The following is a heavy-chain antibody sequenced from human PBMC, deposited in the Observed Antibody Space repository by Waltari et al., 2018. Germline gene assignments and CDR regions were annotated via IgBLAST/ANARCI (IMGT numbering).Heavy chain of an antibody. D-gene: IGHD6-19*01. Sequence: EVQLVESGGGLVQPGGSLRLSCAASGFTFSSYSMNWVRQAPGKGLEWVSYISSSSSTIYYADSVKGRFTIARDNAKNSLYLQMNSLRAEDTAVYYCARDLDPSEWLVPYDYWGQGTLVTVSS. CDR3: ARDLDPSEWLVPYDY. CDR2: ISSSSSTI. CDR1: GFTFSSYS. J-gene: IGHJ4*02. V-gene: IGHV3-48*01.